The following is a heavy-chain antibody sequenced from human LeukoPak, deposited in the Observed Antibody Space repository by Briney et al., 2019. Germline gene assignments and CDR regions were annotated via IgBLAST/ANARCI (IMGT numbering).Heavy chain of an antibody. CDR1: GGSISSSSYY. CDR3: ALSYPQFHYYYGMDV. J-gene: IGHJ6*02. V-gene: IGHV4-39*07. CDR2: IYYSGST. D-gene: IGHD2/OR15-2a*01. Sequence: SETLSLTCTVSGGSISSSSYYWGWIRQPPGKGLEWIGSIYYSGSTYYNPSLKSRVTISVDTSKNQFSLKLSSVTAADTAVYYCALSYPQFHYYYGMDVWGQGTTVTVSS.